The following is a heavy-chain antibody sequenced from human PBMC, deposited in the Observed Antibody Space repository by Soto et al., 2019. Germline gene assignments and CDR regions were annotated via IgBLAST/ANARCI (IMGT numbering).Heavy chain of an antibody. D-gene: IGHD2-2*01. Sequence: PGGSLRRSCAASGFTFSSYAMRCVRQAPGKGLEYVSRMSGSGDSPYYADSVKGRFTISTDNSKNTLYLQMTRLRAEDTAVYYCAKDRRISPRCYDMDVWGQGTTVTVSS. CDR2: MSGSGDSP. V-gene: IGHV3-23*01. J-gene: IGHJ6*02. CDR1: GFTFSSYA. CDR3: AKDRRISPRCYDMDV.